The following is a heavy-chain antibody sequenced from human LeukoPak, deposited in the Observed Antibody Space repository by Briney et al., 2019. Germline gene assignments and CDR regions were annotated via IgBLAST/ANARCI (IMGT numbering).Heavy chain of an antibody. CDR3: ARDLNGGKYSSSWYELDY. V-gene: IGHV3-21*01. D-gene: IGHD6-13*01. Sequence: GGSLRLSCAASGFTSSSYSMNWVRQAPGKGLAWVSSISSSSSYIYYADSVKGRFTISRDNAKNSLYLQMNSLRAEDTAVYYCARDLNGGKYSSSWYELDYWGQGTLVTVSS. CDR2: ISSSSSYI. J-gene: IGHJ4*02. CDR1: GFTSSSYS.